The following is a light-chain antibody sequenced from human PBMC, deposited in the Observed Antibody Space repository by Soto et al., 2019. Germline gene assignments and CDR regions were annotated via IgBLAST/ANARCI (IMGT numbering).Light chain of an antibody. CDR2: GNS. Sequence: QSVLTQPPSVSGPQGQRFTTSGPGRSSNIGAGYDVHWYQQLPGTAPKLLIYGNSNRPSGVPDRFSGSKSGTSASLAITGLQAEDEADYYCQSYDSSLSGYVVFGGGTKLTVL. CDR1: SSNIGAGYD. J-gene: IGLJ2*01. V-gene: IGLV1-40*01. CDR3: QSYDSSLSGYVV.